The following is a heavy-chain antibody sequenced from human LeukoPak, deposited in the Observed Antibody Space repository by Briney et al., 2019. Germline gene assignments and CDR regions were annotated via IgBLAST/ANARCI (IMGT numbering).Heavy chain of an antibody. V-gene: IGHV1-2*02. CDR1: GYTFTGYY. CDR3: ARTYDYGDYNHY. CDR2: INPNSGGT. Sequence: ASVKVSCKASGYTFTGYYMHWVRQAPGQGLEWMGWINPNSGGTNYAQKFQGRVTMTRDTSISTAYMELSRLRSDDTAVYYCARTYDYGDYNHYWGQGTLVTVSS. D-gene: IGHD4-17*01. J-gene: IGHJ4*02.